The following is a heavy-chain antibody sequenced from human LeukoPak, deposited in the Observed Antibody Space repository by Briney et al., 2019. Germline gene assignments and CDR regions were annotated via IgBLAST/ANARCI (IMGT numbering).Heavy chain of an antibody. CDR1: GDSIKSDSYY. D-gene: IGHD3-22*01. CDR2: IYYSGST. V-gene: IGHV4-39*01. CDR3: ARHKEDFHDSSGPNFWYFDL. Sequence: ASETLSLNCTVSGDSIKSDSYYWGWIRQPPGKGLEWIGTIYYSGSTYYNPSLKSRVTISVDTSNNQFSVKLSSVTAADTALYYCARHKEDFHDSSGPNFWYFDLWGRGTLVTVSS. J-gene: IGHJ2*01.